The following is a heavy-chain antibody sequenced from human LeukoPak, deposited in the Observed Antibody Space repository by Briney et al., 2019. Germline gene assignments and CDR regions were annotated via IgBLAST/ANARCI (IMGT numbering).Heavy chain of an antibody. CDR3: ARDSGPQEVPAAHLGWFDP. CDR2: IYHSGST. Sequence: SETLSLTCAVSGGSISSGGYSWSWIRQPPGKGLEWIGYIYHSGSTYYNPSLKSRVTISVDTSKNQFSLKLSSVTAADTAVYYCARDSGPQEVPAAHLGWFDPWGQGTLVTVSS. J-gene: IGHJ5*02. D-gene: IGHD2-2*01. CDR1: GGSISSGGYS. V-gene: IGHV4-30-2*01.